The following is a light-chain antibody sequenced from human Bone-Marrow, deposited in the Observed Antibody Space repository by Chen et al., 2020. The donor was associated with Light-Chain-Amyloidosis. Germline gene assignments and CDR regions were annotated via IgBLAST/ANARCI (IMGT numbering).Light chain of an antibody. CDR1: SSDVGGDNH. CDR3: SSYTITNTLV. J-gene: IGLJ1*01. CDR2: EVT. V-gene: IGLV2-14*01. Sequence: QSALTQPASVSGSPGQSITISCPGTSSDVGGDNHVSWYQQHPDKAPKLMIYEVTTRPSWVPDRFSGSKSDNTASLTISGLQPEDEADYFCSSYTITNTLVFGSGTRVTVL.